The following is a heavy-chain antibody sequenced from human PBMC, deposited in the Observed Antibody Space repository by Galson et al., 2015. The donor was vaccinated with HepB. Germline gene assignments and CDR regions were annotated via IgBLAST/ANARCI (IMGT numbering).Heavy chain of an antibody. Sequence: SLRLSCAASGFTFSSYAMSWVRQAPGKGLEWVSGIRASGGSTYYADSVKGRFTITRDNSKNTLYLQMNSLRAEDTAVYYCARRYVDTAMVTDYWGQGTLVTVSS. CDR2: IRASGGST. V-gene: IGHV3-23*01. J-gene: IGHJ4*02. D-gene: IGHD5-18*01. CDR3: ARRYVDTAMVTDY. CDR1: GFTFSSYA.